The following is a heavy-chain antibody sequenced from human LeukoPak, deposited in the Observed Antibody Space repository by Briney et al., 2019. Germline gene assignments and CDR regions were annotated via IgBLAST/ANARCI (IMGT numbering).Heavy chain of an antibody. V-gene: IGHV4-4*09. J-gene: IGHJ4*02. CDR3: ARHNWNYGTYYFDY. D-gene: IGHD1-7*01. CDR2: IYTSGST. Sequence: TLSLSPTLSRVSLSIYYTSCIRHTPRKGPGCIGYIYTSGSTNYHPSLKSRVTISVDTSKNQFSLKLSSVTAADTAVYYCARHNWNYGTYYFDYWGQGTLVTVSS. CDR1: RVSLSIYY.